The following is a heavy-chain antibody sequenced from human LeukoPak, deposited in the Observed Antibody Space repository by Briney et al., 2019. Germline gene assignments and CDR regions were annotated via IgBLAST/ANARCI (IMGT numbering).Heavy chain of an antibody. CDR2: IYYSGST. J-gene: IGHJ4*02. Sequence: SETLSLTCTVSGGSISSHYWSWIRQPPGKGLEWIGYIYYSGSTNYNPSLKSRVTISVDTSKNQFSLKLSSVTAADTAVYYCARDPGSSGYYDYWGQGTLVTVSS. CDR3: ARDPGSSGYYDY. CDR1: GGSISSHY. D-gene: IGHD3-22*01. V-gene: IGHV4-59*11.